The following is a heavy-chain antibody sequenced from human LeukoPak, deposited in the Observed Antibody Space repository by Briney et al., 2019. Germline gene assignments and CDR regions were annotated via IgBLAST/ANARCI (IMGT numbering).Heavy chain of an antibody. CDR2: IRYDGSNK. Sequence: AGGSLRLSCAASGFTFSSYGMHWVRQAPGKGLEWVAFIRYDGSNKYYADSVKGRFTISRDNSKNTLYLQMNSLRAEDTAVYYCAKDRSKNTAHRIVVVTAYGYRGQGTLVTVSS. CDR1: GFTFSSYG. D-gene: IGHD2-21*02. CDR3: AKDRSKNTAHRIVVVTAYGY. V-gene: IGHV3-30*02. J-gene: IGHJ4*02.